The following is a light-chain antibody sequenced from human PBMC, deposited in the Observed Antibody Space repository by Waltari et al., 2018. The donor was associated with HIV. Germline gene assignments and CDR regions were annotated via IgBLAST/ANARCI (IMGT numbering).Light chain of an antibody. CDR1: SSDVGAYEY. Sequence: QSALTQSPSASGSPGQAVTISCTGSSSDVGAYEYVSWYRQHPGKAPKLLMSNVYARPSGVPDRFSASMSGNPASPTVPGIQAEDVATYACSSSAGSNNRVVFGGGTFLTAL. V-gene: IGLV2-8*01. CDR3: SSSAGSNNRVV. J-gene: IGLJ2*01. CDR2: NVY.